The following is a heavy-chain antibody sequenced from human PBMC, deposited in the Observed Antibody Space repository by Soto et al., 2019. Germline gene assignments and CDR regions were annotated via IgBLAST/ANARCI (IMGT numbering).Heavy chain of an antibody. CDR2: ISWNSGSI. CDR3: AKGRGGRSGRYYFDQ. J-gene: IGHJ4*02. Sequence: EVQLVESGGGLVQPGRSLRLSCAASGFTFDDYAMHWVRQAPGKGLEWVSGISWNSGSIGYADSVKGRFTISRDNAKNSLYPQMNSLRAEDTALYYCAKGRGGRSGRYYFDQWGQGTLVTASS. V-gene: IGHV3-9*01. D-gene: IGHD1-26*01. CDR1: GFTFDDYA.